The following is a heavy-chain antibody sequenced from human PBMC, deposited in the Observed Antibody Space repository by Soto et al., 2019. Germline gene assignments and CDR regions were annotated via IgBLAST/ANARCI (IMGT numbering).Heavy chain of an antibody. CDR1: GGSISSSSYY. CDR2: IYYSGST. CDR3: ARQEANAPIVPFDY. Sequence: SETLSLTCTVSGGSISSSSYYWGWIRQPPGKGLEWIGSIYYSGSTYYNPSLKSRVTISVDTSKNQFSLKLSSVTAADTAVYYCARQEANAPIVPFDYWGQGTLVTVSS. V-gene: IGHV4-39*01. D-gene: IGHD6-6*01. J-gene: IGHJ4*02.